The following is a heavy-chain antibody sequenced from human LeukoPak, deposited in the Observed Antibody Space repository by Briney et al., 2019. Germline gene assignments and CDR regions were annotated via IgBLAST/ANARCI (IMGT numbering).Heavy chain of an antibody. CDR2: ISSSSSYI. CDR3: ARDINYYGSGSYWWFDP. Sequence: GGSLRPSCAASGFTFSSYSMNWVRQAPGKGLEWVSSISSSSSYIYYADSVKGRFTISRDNAKNSLYLQMNSLRAEDTAVYYCARDINYYGSGSYWWFDPWGQGTLVTVSS. J-gene: IGHJ5*02. D-gene: IGHD3-10*01. CDR1: GFTFSSYS. V-gene: IGHV3-21*01.